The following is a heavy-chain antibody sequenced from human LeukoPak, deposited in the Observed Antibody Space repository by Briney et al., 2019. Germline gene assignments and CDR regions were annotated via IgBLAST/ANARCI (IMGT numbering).Heavy chain of an antibody. V-gene: IGHV3-21*01. J-gene: IGHJ4*02. CDR1: GFTFSSHS. CDR2: ISPDSGYI. CDR3: ARSFYDSSGYYSFYQPFDY. D-gene: IGHD3-22*01. Sequence: PGGSLRLSCAASGFTFSSHSLMWVRQAPGKGLEWVSSISPDSGYIYYADSVKGRFTISRDNAENSLYLQMNSLRAEDTAVYYCARSFYDSSGYYSFYQPFDYWGQGTLVTVSS.